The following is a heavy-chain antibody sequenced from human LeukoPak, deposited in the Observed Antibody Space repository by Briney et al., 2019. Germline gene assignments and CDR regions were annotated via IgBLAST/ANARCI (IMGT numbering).Heavy chain of an antibody. CDR1: GYPFSAHF. V-gene: IGHV7-4-1*02. CDR2: IDTTTGNP. CDR3: VRGTPTPGMDY. Sequence: GASVTVSFTASGYPFSAHFLNWVRQAPGQGLEWMGNIDTTTGNPRYAQDFTGRFVFSLDTSVSTAYLQITNLKADDTAAYYCVRGTPTPGMDYWGQGTQVTVSS. J-gene: IGHJ4*02. D-gene: IGHD3-10*01.